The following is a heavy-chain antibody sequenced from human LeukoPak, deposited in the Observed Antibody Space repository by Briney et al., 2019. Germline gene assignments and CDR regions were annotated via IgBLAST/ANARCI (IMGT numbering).Heavy chain of an antibody. D-gene: IGHD2-2*01. Sequence: ASVKVSCKASGYTFTSYGISWVRQAPGQGLEWMGWISAYNGNTNYAQKLQGRVTMTTDTSTSTAYMELSSLRSEDTAVYYCARVYCSSTSCAPDNWFDPWGQGTLVTVSS. J-gene: IGHJ5*02. CDR2: ISAYNGNT. CDR1: GYTFTSYG. V-gene: IGHV1-18*01. CDR3: ARVYCSSTSCAPDNWFDP.